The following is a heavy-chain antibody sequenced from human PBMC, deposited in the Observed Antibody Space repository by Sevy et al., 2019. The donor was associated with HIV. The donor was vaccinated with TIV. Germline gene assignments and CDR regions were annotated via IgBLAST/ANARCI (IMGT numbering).Heavy chain of an antibody. V-gene: IGHV1-24*01. CDR3: AAGFPVEYVDCGNIGCYTDYFAY. Sequence: ASVKVSCKVSGYTLTELSMHWVRQAPGKGLEWMGSFDPEDGETIYAQKMQGRVTMTEDTSTDTAYMYLSSLRSEDSAENYCAAGFPVEYVDCGNIGCYTDYFAYWGQGTLVTVSS. J-gene: IGHJ4*02. CDR1: GYTLTELS. CDR2: FDPEDGET. D-gene: IGHD2-2*02.